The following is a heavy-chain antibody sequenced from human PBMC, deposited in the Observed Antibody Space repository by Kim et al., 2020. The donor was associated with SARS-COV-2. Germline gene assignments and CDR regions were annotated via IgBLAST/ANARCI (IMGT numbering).Heavy chain of an antibody. J-gene: IGHJ4*02. Sequence: APVKGRFTISRDDSQNTLYLQMNSLKTEDTAVYYCTTDPPALWFGELVEARGQGTLVTVSS. CDR3: TTDPPALWFGELVEA. D-gene: IGHD3-10*01. V-gene: IGHV3-15*01.